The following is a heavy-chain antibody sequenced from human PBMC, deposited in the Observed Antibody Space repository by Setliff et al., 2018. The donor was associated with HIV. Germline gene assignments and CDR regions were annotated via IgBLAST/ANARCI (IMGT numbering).Heavy chain of an antibody. D-gene: IGHD1-1*01. J-gene: IGHJ4*02. CDR1: GFTFSNYW. Sequence: SCAASGFTFSNYWMHWVRQHPGKGLVWVARMNTDGNSTTYADSVRGRFTISRDNAKNTLYLQMNSLRAEDTAVYYCARDPGWNQFDSWGQGTLVTVSS. CDR2: MNTDGNST. V-gene: IGHV3-74*01. CDR3: ARDPGWNQFDS.